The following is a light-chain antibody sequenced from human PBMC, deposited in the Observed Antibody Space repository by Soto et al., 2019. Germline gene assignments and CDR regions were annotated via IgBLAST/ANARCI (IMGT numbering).Light chain of an antibody. CDR3: QRYGSSPMYT. CDR1: QSVSSSY. CDR2: GAS. J-gene: IGKJ2*01. V-gene: IGKV3-20*01. Sequence: EIVLTQSPGTLSLSPGERATLSCRASQSVSSSYLAWYQQKPGQAPRLLIYGASSRATGIPDRFSGSGSGTHFTLTISSLEPEDFAVYYCQRYGSSPMYTFGQGTKLEIK.